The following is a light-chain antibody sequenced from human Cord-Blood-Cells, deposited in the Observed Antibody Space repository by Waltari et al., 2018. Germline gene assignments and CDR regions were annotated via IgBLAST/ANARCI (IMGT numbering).Light chain of an antibody. CDR2: EVI. J-gene: IGLJ1*01. CDR1: SSDVGGYNY. CDR3: SSYAGSNYV. V-gene: IGLV2-8*01. Sequence: QSALTQPPSASGSPGQSVTISCTGTSSDVGGYNYVSWDQQHPGKAPKLMINEVIKRPPGVPARFSGSKSGNTASLTVSGLQAEDEADYSASSYAGSNYVIATGTKIAVL.